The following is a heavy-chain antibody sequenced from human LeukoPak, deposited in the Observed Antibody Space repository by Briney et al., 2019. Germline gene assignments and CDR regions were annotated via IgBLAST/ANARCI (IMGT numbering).Heavy chain of an antibody. CDR3: ARDLYYDSSGYYFHP. CDR1: GFTFSDYY. J-gene: IGHJ5*02. V-gene: IGHV3-11*01. D-gene: IGHD3-22*01. CDR2: ISSSGSTI. Sequence: PGGSLRLSCAASGFTFSDYYMSWIRQAPGKGLEWVSYISSSGSTIYYADSVKGRFTISRDNAKNSLYLQMNSLRAEDTAVYYCARDLYYDSSGYYFHPWRQGTLVTVSS.